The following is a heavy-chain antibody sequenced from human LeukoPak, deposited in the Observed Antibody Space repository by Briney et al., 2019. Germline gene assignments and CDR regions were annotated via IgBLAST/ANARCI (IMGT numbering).Heavy chain of an antibody. CDR3: ARVDRWGSSPWFDT. CDR1: GGSISSSNW. CDR2: IYHSGST. Sequence: SETLSLTCAVSGGSISSSNWWSWVRQPPGKGLEWIGEIYHSGSTNYNPSLKSRVTISVDTSKNQFSLKLSSVTAADTAVYYCARVDRWGSSPWFDTWGQGTLVTVSS. V-gene: IGHV4-4*02. J-gene: IGHJ5*02. D-gene: IGHD7-27*01.